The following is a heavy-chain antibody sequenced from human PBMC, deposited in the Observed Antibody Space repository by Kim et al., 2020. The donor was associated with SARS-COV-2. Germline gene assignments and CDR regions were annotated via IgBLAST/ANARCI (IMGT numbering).Heavy chain of an antibody. CDR2: ISAYNGNT. V-gene: IGHV1-18*01. CDR3: ARDSTPPWFGELREYNWFDP. J-gene: IGHJ5*02. CDR1: GYTFTSYG. D-gene: IGHD3-10*01. Sequence: ASVKVSCKASGYTFTSYGISWVRQAPGQGLEWMAWISAYNGNTNYAQKLQGRVTMTTDTSTSTAYMELRSLRSDDTAVYYCARDSTPPWFGELREYNWFDPWGQGTLVTVSS.